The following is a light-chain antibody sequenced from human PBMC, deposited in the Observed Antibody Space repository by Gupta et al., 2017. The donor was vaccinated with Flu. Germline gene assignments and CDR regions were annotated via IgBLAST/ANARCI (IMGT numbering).Light chain of an antibody. CDR3: QVWDIDTGV. Sequence: SYALTQPPSDPVALGLTARDTCGGDNIGRRNVHWYQQKPGQAPVVVLYSDTNLPSGLPERFSGSNAGNTATLIISGAQVGDEADYCFQVWDIDTGVFGGGTKLTVL. J-gene: IGLJ3*02. CDR2: SDT. CDR1: NIGRRN. V-gene: IGLV3-9*01.